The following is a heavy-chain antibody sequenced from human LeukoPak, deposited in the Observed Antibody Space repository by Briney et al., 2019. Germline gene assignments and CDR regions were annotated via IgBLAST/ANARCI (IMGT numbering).Heavy chain of an antibody. CDR2: IYHSGST. CDR1: GGSISSGGYS. V-gene: IGHV4-30-2*01. CDR3: ARVPGVDAFDI. Sequence: TLSLTCAVSGGSISSGGYSWSWIRQPPGRGLEWIGYIYHSGSTYYNPSLKSRVTISVDRSKNQFSLKLSSVTAADTAVYYCARVPGVDAFDIWGQGTMVTVSS. J-gene: IGHJ3*02. D-gene: IGHD7-27*01.